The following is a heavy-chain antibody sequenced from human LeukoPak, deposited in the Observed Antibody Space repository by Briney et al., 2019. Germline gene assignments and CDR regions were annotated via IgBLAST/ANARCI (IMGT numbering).Heavy chain of an antibody. D-gene: IGHD1-1*01. Sequence: PGGSLRLSCAASGFTFSSYSMNWVRQAPGKGLEWVSSISSGSSYIYYADSVKGRFTISRDNAKNSLYLQMNSLRAEDTAVYYCARDGGEKKLERPGAFDIWGQGTMVTVSS. CDR1: GFTFSSYS. J-gene: IGHJ3*02. CDR3: ARDGGEKKLERPGAFDI. CDR2: ISSGSSYI. V-gene: IGHV3-21*01.